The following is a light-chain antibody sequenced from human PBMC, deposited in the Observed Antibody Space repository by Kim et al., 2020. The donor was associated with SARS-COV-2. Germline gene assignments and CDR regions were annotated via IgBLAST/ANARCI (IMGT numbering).Light chain of an antibody. CDR2: QDS. Sequence: GAPGQTASITCDRDKLADKLPSWYQQTPGQSPVLFIYQDSTRPSGSPERFSGSNSGNTATLTISGTQAMDEADYYCQAWDSSTYVFGTGTKVTVL. CDR1: KLADKL. J-gene: IGLJ1*01. CDR3: QAWDSSTYV. V-gene: IGLV3-1*01.